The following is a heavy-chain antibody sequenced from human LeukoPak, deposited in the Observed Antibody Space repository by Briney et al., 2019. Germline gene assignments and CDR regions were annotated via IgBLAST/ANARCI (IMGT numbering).Heavy chain of an antibody. CDR1: GFTFSSYW. V-gene: IGHV3-74*01. D-gene: IGHD3-10*01. J-gene: IGHJ6*03. Sequence: PGGSLRLSCAASGFTFSSYWMHWVRQAPGKGLVWVSRINSDGSSTSYADSVKGRFTISRDNAKNSLYLQMNSLRSEDTAVYCCARDWSLSRDLRGVTPRYMDVWGKGTTVTISS. CDR3: ARDWSLSRDLRGVTPRYMDV. CDR2: INSDGSST.